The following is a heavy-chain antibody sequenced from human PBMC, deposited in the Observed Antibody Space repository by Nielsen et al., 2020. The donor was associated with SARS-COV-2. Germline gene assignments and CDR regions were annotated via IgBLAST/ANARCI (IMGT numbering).Heavy chain of an antibody. J-gene: IGHJ5*02. CDR2: FDPEDGET. D-gene: IGHD6-13*01. CDR1: GYTLTELS. Sequence: ASVKVSCKVSGYTLTELSMHWVRQAPGKGLEWMGGFDPEDGETIYAQKFQGRVTMTRDTSTSTVYMELSSLRSEDTAVYYCARVSSSWDDNWFDPWGQGTLVTVSS. CDR3: ARVSSSWDDNWFDP. V-gene: IGHV1-24*01.